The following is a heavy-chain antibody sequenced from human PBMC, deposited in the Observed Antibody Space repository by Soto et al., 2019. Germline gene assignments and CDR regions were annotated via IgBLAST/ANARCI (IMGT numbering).Heavy chain of an antibody. CDR2: IIPIFGTA. D-gene: IGHD2-8*01. Sequence: QVQLVQSGAEVKKPGSSVKVSCKASGGTFSSYAISWVRQAPGQGLEWMGGIIPIFGTANYAQKFQGRATITADESTSTAYMELSSLRSEDTAVYYCARSLWVYAIYYYGMDVWGQGTTVTVSS. J-gene: IGHJ6*02. CDR1: GGTFSSYA. CDR3: ARSLWVYAIYYYGMDV. V-gene: IGHV1-69*01.